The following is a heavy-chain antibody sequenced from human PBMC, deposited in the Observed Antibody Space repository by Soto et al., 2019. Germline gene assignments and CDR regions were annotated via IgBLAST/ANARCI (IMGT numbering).Heavy chain of an antibody. CDR1: GGSISSGGYC. J-gene: IGHJ5*02. D-gene: IGHD3-22*01. CDR3: ARGDDSSGYYFSNWFDP. Sequence: PSETLSLTCTVSGGSISSGGYCWSWIRQHPGKGLEWIGYIYYSGSTYYNPSLKSRVTISVDTSKNQFSLKLSSVTAADTAVYYCARGDDSSGYYFSNWFDPWGQGTLVTVSS. V-gene: IGHV4-31*03. CDR2: IYYSGST.